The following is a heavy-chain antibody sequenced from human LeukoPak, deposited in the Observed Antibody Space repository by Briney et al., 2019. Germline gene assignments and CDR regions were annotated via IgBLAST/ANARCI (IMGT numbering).Heavy chain of an antibody. Sequence: PGGSLRLSCAATGSTFSNVWMSWVRQAPGKGLEWVGRIKNKNDSETTDYGAPVKGRFTISRDDSKNTLYLQVNSLKTEDTAVYYCTTVSRNQLLEHDYWGQGTLVTVSS. CDR1: GSTFSNVW. CDR3: TTVSRNQLLEHDY. D-gene: IGHD2-2*01. J-gene: IGHJ4*02. CDR2: IKNKNDSETT. V-gene: IGHV3-15*01.